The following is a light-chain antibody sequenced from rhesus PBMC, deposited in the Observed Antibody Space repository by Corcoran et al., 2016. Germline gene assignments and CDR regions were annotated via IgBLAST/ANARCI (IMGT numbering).Light chain of an antibody. CDR3: QQYNPLPLT. J-gene: IGKJ4*01. CDR2: NAK. CDR1: QGISSS. V-gene: IGKV1-32*01. Sequence: DIQMTQSPSSLSASVGDRVTITCRASQGISSSLNWYQQKPGKAPRLLIYNAKRLESGVPSRFSGSGSGTGFTLTISSLQPNDFATYCCQQYNPLPLTFGGGTKVEIK.